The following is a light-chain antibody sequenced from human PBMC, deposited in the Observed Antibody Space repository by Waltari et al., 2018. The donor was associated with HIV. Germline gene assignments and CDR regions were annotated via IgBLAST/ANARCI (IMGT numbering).Light chain of an antibody. CDR1: ALPKKY. CDR2: KDS. V-gene: IGLV3-25*03. J-gene: IGLJ3*02. CDR3: QSADSSNTWV. Sequence: SYELTQPPSVSVSPGQTARITCSGDALPKKYAYWYQQKPGQAPVLMIYKDSERPSGIPERFSASSSGTTVTFTISGVQAEDEADYYCQSADSSNTWVFGGGTKLTVL.